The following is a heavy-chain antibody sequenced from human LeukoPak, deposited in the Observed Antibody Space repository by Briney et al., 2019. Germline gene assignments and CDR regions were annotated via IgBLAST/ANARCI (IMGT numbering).Heavy chain of an antibody. CDR3: ARDKKVRGVIDY. CDR2: ISYDGSNK. Sequence: GGSLRLPCAASGFTFSSYAMHWVRQAPGKWLEWVAVISYDGSNKYYADSVKGRFTISRDNSKNTLYLQMNSLRAEDTAVYYCARDKKVRGVIDYWGQGTLVTVSS. D-gene: IGHD3-10*01. V-gene: IGHV3-30-3*01. CDR1: GFTFSSYA. J-gene: IGHJ4*02.